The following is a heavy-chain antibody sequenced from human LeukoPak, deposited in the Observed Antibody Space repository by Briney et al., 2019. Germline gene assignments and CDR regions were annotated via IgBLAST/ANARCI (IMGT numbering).Heavy chain of an antibody. CDR1: GFTFSDYY. J-gene: IGHJ3*02. CDR3: AREPSRSINYYDSSGYYLNAFDI. Sequence: GGSLRLSCAASGFTFSDYYMSWIRQAPGKGLEWVSYISSSGSTIYYADSVKGRFTISRDNAKNSLYLQMNSLRAEDTAVYYCAREPSRSINYYDSSGYYLNAFDIWGQGTMVTVSS. V-gene: IGHV3-11*01. D-gene: IGHD3-22*01. CDR2: ISSSGSTI.